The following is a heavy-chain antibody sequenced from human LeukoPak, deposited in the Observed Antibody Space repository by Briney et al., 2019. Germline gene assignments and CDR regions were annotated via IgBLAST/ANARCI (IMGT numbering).Heavy chain of an antibody. Sequence: PGGSLRLSCAASGFTFSSYSMDWVRQAPGKGLEWVSYIKGRFTISRDNAKNSLYLQMDSLRDEDTAVYYCAREDDDWGPNTFDVWGQGTVVAVSS. CDR3: AREDDDWGPNTFDV. D-gene: IGHD7-27*01. V-gene: IGHV3-48*02. J-gene: IGHJ3*01. CDR2: I. CDR1: GFTFSSYS.